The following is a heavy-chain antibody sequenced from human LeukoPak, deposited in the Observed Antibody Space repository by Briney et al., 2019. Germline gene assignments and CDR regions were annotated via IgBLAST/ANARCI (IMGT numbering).Heavy chain of an antibody. CDR2: ISAYNGNT. V-gene: IGHV1-18*01. D-gene: IGHD4-23*01. CDR3: ARDDPYGGNSGCLDY. Sequence: ASVKVSCKASGYTFTSYGTSWVRQAPGQGLEWMGWISAYNGNTNYAQKLQGRVTMTTDTSTSTAYMELRSLRSDDTAVYYCARDDPYGGNSGCLDYWGQGTLVTVSS. J-gene: IGHJ4*02. CDR1: GYTFTSYG.